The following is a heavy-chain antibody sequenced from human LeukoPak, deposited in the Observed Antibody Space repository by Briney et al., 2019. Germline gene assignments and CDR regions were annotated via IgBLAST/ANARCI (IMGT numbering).Heavy chain of an antibody. V-gene: IGHV3-30-3*01. D-gene: IGHD3-10*01. J-gene: IGHJ4*02. CDR2: ISYDGSNK. Sequence: SGGSLRLSCAASGFTFSSYAMSWVRQAPGKGLEWVAVISYDGSNKYYADSVKGRFTISRDNSKNTLYLQMNSLRAEDTAVYYCAKDLSTVRGVILPFDYWGQGTLVTVSS. CDR1: GFTFSSYA. CDR3: AKDLSTVRGVILPFDY.